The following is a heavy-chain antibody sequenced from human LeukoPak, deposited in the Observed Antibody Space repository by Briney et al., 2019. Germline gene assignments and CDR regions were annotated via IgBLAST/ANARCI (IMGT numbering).Heavy chain of an antibody. V-gene: IGHV3-30*04. D-gene: IGHD2-2*01. CDR2: ISYDGSNK. CDR3: ARAPGIVVVPAAMEL. CDR1: GLTFRSYA. Sequence: PGGSLRLSCAASGLTFRSYAMHWVRPAPGKGLEWVAVISYDGSNKYYADSVKGRFTISRDNPKNTLYLQMNSLRAENTAVYYCARAPGIVVVPAAMELWGQGTLVTVSS. J-gene: IGHJ4*02.